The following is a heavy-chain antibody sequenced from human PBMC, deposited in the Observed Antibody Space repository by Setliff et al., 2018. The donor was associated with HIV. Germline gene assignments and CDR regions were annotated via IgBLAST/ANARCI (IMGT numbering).Heavy chain of an antibody. Sequence: SETLSLTCTVSGGSISSGNYYWSWIRQPPGKGLEWIGYLYYNGNTDYNPSLKNRVSILLDTSNNHFSLKLSSVTAADTAVYYCATYCGGDSPCAFDIWGQGTMVTVS. D-gene: IGHD2-21*02. J-gene: IGHJ3*02. CDR1: GGSISSGNYY. CDR3: ATYCGGDSPCAFDI. CDR2: LYYNGNT. V-gene: IGHV4-30-4*08.